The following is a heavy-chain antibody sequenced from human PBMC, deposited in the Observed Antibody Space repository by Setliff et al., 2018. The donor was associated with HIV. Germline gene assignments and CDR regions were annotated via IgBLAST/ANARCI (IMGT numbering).Heavy chain of an antibody. V-gene: IGHV4-39*01. CDR3: ARLPTDDFWGRQSERSYFDP. J-gene: IGHJ5*02. CDR2: IYYSGST. CDR1: NGSISGSTYY. Sequence: SETLSLTCTVSNGSISGSTYYWGWVRQPPGRGLEWIGSIYYSGSTYYNPSLKSRVTISVDTSNNQFSLSLSSVTAADTAVFYCARLPTDDFWGRQSERSYFDPWGQGTLVTVSS. D-gene: IGHD3-3*01.